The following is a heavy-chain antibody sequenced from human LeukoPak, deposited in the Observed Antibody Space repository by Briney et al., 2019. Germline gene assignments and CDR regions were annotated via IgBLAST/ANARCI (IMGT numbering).Heavy chain of an antibody. CDR1: GYSISSGYY. CDR3: ARFQSRLYYYYYMDV. J-gene: IGHJ6*03. V-gene: IGHV4-38-2*02. CDR2: IYHSGST. Sequence: SXXLSLTCTVSGYSISSGYYWGWIRQPPGKGLEWIGSIYHSGSTYYNPSLKSRVTISVDTSKNQFSLKLSSVTAADTAVYYCARFQSRLYYYYYMDVWGKGTTVTVSS.